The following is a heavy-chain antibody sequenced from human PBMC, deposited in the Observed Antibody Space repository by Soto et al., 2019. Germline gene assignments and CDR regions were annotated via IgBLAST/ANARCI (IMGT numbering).Heavy chain of an antibody. V-gene: IGHV4-31*03. J-gene: IGHJ6*03. Sequence: SETLSLTCTVSGGSISSGGYYWSWIRQHPGKGLEWIGYIYYSGSTYYNPSLKSRVTISVDTSKNQFSLKLSSVTAADTAVYYCARVSGYCSGGSCYQQNYYYYYMDVWGKGTTVTVSS. D-gene: IGHD2-15*01. CDR2: IYYSGST. CDR3: ARVSGYCSGGSCYQQNYYYYYMDV. CDR1: GGSISSGGYY.